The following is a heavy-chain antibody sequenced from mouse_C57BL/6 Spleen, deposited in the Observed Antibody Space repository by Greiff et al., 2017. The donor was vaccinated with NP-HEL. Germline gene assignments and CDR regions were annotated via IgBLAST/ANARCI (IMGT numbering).Heavy chain of an antibody. CDR1: GFSLTSYG. Sequence: QVHVKQSGPGLVQPSQSLSITCTVSGFSLTSYGVHWVRQSPGKGLEWLGVIWRGGSTDYNAAFMSRLSITKDNSKSQVFFKMNSLQADDTAIYYCAKNYITTVEAMDYWGQGTSVTVSS. D-gene: IGHD1-1*01. V-gene: IGHV2-5*01. CDR3: AKNYITTVEAMDY. J-gene: IGHJ4*01. CDR2: IWRGGST.